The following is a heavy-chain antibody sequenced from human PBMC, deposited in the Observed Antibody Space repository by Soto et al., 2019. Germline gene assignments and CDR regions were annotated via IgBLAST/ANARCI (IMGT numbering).Heavy chain of an antibody. V-gene: IGHV3-30-3*01. CDR1: GFTFSSYA. D-gene: IGHD2-15*01. CDR3: ARDDCSGGSCYPDYYYYYGMDV. CDR2: ISYDGSNK. J-gene: IGHJ6*02. Sequence: GGSLRLSCAASGFTFSSYAMHWVRQAPGKGLEWVAVISYDGSNKYYADSVKGRFTISRDNSKNTLYLQMNSLRAEDTAVYYCARDDCSGGSCYPDYYYYYGMDVWGQGTTVTVS.